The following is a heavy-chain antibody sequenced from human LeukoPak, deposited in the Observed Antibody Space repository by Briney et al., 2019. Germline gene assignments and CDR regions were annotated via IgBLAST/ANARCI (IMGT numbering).Heavy chain of an antibody. V-gene: IGHV4-34*01. CDR1: GGSLNDYL. CDR2: VGHSGTT. D-gene: IGHD3-10*01. CDR3: ARELISSRAAFDT. J-gene: IGHJ3*02. Sequence: SETLSLTCAVYGGSLNDYLWSWIRQPPGQGLEWIGEVGHSGTTNYNPSLKSRVTISVDTSKNQFSLKLTSVTAADTAVYYCARELISSRAAFDTWGQGTVVTISS.